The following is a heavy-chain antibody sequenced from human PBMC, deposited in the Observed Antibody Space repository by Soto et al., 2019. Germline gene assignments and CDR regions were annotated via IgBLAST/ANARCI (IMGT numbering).Heavy chain of an antibody. CDR2: ISSSGSTI. V-gene: IGHV3-48*04. J-gene: IGHJ3*02. CDR3: ARGFTEWELLLQWYAFDI. Sequence: EVQLVESGGGLVQPGGSLRLSCAASGFTFSSYSMNWVRQAPGKGLEWVSYISSSGSTIYYADSVKGRFTISRDNAKNSLYLQMNSLRAEDTAVYYCARGFTEWELLLQWYAFDIWGQGTMVTVSS. D-gene: IGHD1-26*01. CDR1: GFTFSSYS.